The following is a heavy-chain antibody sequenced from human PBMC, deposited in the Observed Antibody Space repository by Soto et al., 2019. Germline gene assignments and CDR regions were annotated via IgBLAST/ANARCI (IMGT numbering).Heavy chain of an antibody. Sequence: SETLSLTCAFYGGSFDDFYWSWVRQSPGKGLEWIGEISHDGGTNYSPSLASRISISADTSKNQFSLHLKSVTAADTGLYYCARGQLVWYGDLTPYYRDMDVWGQGT. CDR2: ISHDGGT. D-gene: IGHD3-10*01. V-gene: IGHV4-34*01. CDR3: ARGQLVWYGDLTPYYRDMDV. CDR1: GGSFDDFY. J-gene: IGHJ6*02.